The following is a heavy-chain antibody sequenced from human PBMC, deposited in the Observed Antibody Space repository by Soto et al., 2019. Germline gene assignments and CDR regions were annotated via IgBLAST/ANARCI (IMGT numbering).Heavy chain of an antibody. D-gene: IGHD2-15*01. CDR3: TREGVAATAFEYYMDV. V-gene: IGHV3-74*01. J-gene: IGHJ6*03. CDR1: GFSFSNYW. CDR2: LNTDGATT. Sequence: EVQLVESGGGLAHPGGSLRLSCAASGFSFSNYWMNCVRQAPGKGRVWVSHLNTDGATTNYADSVKGRFTISRDNAKNTRYLQMNSLTAEDTAVYYGTREGVAATAFEYYMDVWGKGTTVTVSS.